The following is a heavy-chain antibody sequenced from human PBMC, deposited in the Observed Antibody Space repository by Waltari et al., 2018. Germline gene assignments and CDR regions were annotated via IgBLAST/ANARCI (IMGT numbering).Heavy chain of an antibody. Sequence: EVRLVESGGTLVQPGGSLRLSCAASGFTLRGYWMHWVRQAPGKGVGGVSRINSDGTRTTYADSVKGRFTISRDNAKNTLVLQMNSLRAEDTGVYYCARGMGDYWGQGTLVSVSS. CDR2: INSDGTRT. CDR3: ARGMGDY. CDR1: GFTLRGYW. D-gene: IGHD3-16*01. J-gene: IGHJ4*02. V-gene: IGHV3-74*01.